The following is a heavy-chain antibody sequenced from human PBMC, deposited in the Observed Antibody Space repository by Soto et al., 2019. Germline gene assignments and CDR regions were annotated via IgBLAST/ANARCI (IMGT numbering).Heavy chain of an antibody. CDR3: ARTESGGSGSYNSLSDYYYYYGMDV. V-gene: IGHV1-69*01. CDR1: GGTFSSYA. J-gene: IGHJ6*02. D-gene: IGHD3-10*01. CDR2: IIPIFGTA. Sequence: QVQLVQSGAEVKKPGSSVKVSCKASGGTFSSYAISWVRQAPGQGLEWMGGIIPIFGTANYAQKFQGRVTITADESTSTAYMELSSLRSEDTAVYYCARTESGGSGSYNSLSDYYYYYGMDVWGQGTTVTVSS.